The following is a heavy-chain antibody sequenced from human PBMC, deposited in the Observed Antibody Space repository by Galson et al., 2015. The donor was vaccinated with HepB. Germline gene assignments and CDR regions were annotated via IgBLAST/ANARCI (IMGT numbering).Heavy chain of an antibody. Sequence: CTVSGGSICSGAYYWSWIRQPPGTGLEWLGYIYYSGSTYNNPSLKSRVTISVDTSKNKCTLKLNSVTAANTAVYYCARDVTRATNAFSFDYWGQGTLVTVSS. D-gene: IGHD2-2*01. CDR1: GGSICSGAYY. CDR3: ARDVTRATNAFSFDY. J-gene: IGHJ4*02. CDR2: IYYSGST. V-gene: IGHV4-30-4*01.